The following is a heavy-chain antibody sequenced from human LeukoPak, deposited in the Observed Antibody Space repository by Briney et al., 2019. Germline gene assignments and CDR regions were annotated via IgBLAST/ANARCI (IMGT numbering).Heavy chain of an antibody. J-gene: IGHJ3*02. Sequence: PSETLSLTCTVSGGSISSSSYYWGWIRQPPGKGLEWNGSIYYSGSTYYNPSLKSRVTISVDTSKNQFSLKLSSVTAADTAVYYCARDLYDSSESAFDIWGQGTMVTVSS. CDR1: GGSISSSSYY. V-gene: IGHV4-39*02. CDR2: IYYSGST. CDR3: ARDLYDSSESAFDI. D-gene: IGHD3-22*01.